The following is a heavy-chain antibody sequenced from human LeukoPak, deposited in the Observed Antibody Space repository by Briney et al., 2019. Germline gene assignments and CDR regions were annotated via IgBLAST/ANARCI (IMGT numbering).Heavy chain of an antibody. V-gene: IGHV3-7*01. J-gene: IGHJ4*02. D-gene: IGHD4-17*01. CDR1: GFTFSNYW. CDR3: ARGVGDNGILGY. CDR2: IKQDGVRK. Sequence: GGSLRLSCTASGFTFSNYWMTWVRQAPGKGLEWVANIKQDGVRKDYVDSVKDRFTIFRDNAKSSLFLLMNSLRADDTAVYYCARGVGDNGILGYWGQGTLVIVSS.